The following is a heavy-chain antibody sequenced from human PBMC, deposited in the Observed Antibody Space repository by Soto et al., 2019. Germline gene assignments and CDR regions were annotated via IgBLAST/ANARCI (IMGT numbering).Heavy chain of an antibody. CDR2: IIPIFGTA. J-gene: IGHJ6*02. CDR1: GGTFSGYA. CDR3: ARVGTTRSGYYYYGMDV. Sequence: SVKVSCKASGGTFSGYAISWVRQAPGQGLEWMGGIIPIFGTANYAQKFQGRVTITADESTSTAYMELSSLRSEDTAVYYCARVGTTRSGYYYYGMDVWGQGTTVTVSS. V-gene: IGHV1-69*13. D-gene: IGHD4-4*01.